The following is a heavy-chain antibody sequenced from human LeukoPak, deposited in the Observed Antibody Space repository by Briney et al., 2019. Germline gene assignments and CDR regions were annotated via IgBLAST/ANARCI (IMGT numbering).Heavy chain of an antibody. J-gene: IGHJ4*02. CDR3: AGPSSSGVGY. Sequence: GGSLRLSCAASGFTFDDYAMHWVRQAPGKGLEWVSGISWNSGSIGYADSVKGRFTISRDNSKNTLYVQMNSLRVEDTAVYYCAGPSSSGVGYWGQGTLVTVSS. CDR2: ISWNSGSI. CDR1: GFTFDDYA. D-gene: IGHD3-10*01. V-gene: IGHV3-9*01.